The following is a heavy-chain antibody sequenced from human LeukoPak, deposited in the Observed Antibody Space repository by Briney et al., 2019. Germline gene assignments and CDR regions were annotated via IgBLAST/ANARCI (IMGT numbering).Heavy chain of an antibody. J-gene: IGHJ4*02. Sequence: SVKVSCKASGGTFSSYAISWVRQAPGRGLEWMGGIIPIFGTANYAQKFQGRVTITTDESTSTAYMELSSLRSEDTAVYYCASTAILWNDVRAGFDYWGQGTLVTVSS. V-gene: IGHV1-69*05. CDR2: IIPIFGTA. CDR3: ASTAILWNDVRAGFDY. CDR1: GGTFSSYA. D-gene: IGHD1-1*01.